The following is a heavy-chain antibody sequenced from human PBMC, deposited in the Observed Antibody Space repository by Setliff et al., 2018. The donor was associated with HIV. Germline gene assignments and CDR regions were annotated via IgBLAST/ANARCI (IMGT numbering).Heavy chain of an antibody. V-gene: IGHV4-4*07. Sequence: SETLSLTCTVSGGSISTYYWSWIRQPAGKGLEWIGRIYTSGNTNYNPSLKSRVTMSVDTSKNQFSLNLTSVTPADTALYYCARHGDAFVVPADVWGQGTLVTVSS. D-gene: IGHD2-2*01. CDR3: ARHGDAFVVPADV. CDR1: GGSISTYY. CDR2: IYTSGNT. J-gene: IGHJ4*02.